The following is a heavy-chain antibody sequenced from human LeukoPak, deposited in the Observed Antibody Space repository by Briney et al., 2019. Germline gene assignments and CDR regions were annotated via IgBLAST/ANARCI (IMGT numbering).Heavy chain of an antibody. Sequence: GASVKVSCKASGYTFTSYGISWVRQAPGQGLEWMGWISAYNGNTNCAQKLQGRVTMTTDTSTSTAYMELRSLRSDDTAVYYCARVEAAAGTGWFDPWGQGTLVTVSS. V-gene: IGHV1-18*01. D-gene: IGHD6-13*01. CDR3: ARVEAAAGTGWFDP. CDR2: ISAYNGNT. CDR1: GYTFTSYG. J-gene: IGHJ5*02.